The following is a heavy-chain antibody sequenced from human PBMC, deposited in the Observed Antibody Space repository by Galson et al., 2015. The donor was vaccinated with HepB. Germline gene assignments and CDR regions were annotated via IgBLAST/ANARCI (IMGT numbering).Heavy chain of an antibody. CDR1: GFTFSSYA. Sequence: LRLSCAASGFTFSSYAMHWVRQAPGKGLEWVAVISYDGSNKYYADSVKGRFTISRDNSKNTLYLQMYSLRAEDTAVYYCARDLYIRAGGGGGSFLGYWGQGTLVTVSS. CDR2: ISYDGSNK. J-gene: IGHJ4*02. V-gene: IGHV3-30*04. D-gene: IGHD1-26*01. CDR3: ARDLYIRAGGGGGSFLGY.